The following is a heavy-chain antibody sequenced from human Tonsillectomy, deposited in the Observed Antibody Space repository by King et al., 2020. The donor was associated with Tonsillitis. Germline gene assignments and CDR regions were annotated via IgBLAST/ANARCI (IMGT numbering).Heavy chain of an antibody. CDR1: GFTFRSYA. D-gene: IGHD1-26*01. CDR3: ARDPSSWELLFDY. V-gene: IGHV3-30*04. J-gene: IGHJ4*02. CDR2: ISYDGSNT. Sequence: VQLVESGGGVVQPGRSLRLSCAASGFTFRSYAMHWVRQAPGKGLEWVAIISYDGSNTFYADSVKGRFTISRDSSKNTLYLQMNSLRAEDTAMYYCARDPSSWELLFDYWGQGTLGTVSS.